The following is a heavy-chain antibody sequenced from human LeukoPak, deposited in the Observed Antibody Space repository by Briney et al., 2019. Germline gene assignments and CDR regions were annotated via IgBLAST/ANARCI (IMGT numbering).Heavy chain of an antibody. CDR1: GFTFSDAW. CDR2: IKTETDGGTT. J-gene: IGHJ3*02. Sequence: GSLRLSCAASGFTFSDAWMNWVRQAPGKGLEWVGRIKTETDGGTTDYAAPVKGRFTISRDDSKHTLYLQMNSLKTEDTAVYYCARGDMERDYYGSGSRNTDVFDIWGQGTMVTVSS. V-gene: IGHV3-15*01. D-gene: IGHD3-10*01. CDR3: ARGDMERDYYGSGSRNTDVFDI.